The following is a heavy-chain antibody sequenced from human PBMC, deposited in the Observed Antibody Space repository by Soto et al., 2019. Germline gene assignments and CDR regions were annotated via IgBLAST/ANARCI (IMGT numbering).Heavy chain of an antibody. CDR1: GFTFDDYT. Sequence: EVQLVESGGVVVQPGGSLRLSCAASGFTFDDYTMHWVRQAPGKGLEWVSLISWDGGSTYYADSVKGRFTISRDNSKNSLYLQMNSLRTEETALYYCAKDIWPGGDPGLMFDYWGQGTLVTVSS. CDR3: AKDIWPGGDPGLMFDY. D-gene: IGHD2-21*02. J-gene: IGHJ4*02. CDR2: ISWDGGST. V-gene: IGHV3-43*01.